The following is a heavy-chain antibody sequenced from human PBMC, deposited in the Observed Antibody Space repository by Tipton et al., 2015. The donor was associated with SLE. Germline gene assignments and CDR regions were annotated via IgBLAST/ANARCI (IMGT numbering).Heavy chain of an antibody. Sequence: TLSLTCTVYGGYLSGHWWRWIRPPPGKGLEWIGYISYSGSTNYSPSRKSRVSISVDTSKNQISLKLSSVTAADTAVYYCARVWDYGDAFDIWGQGTMVTVSS. V-gene: IGHV4-59*11. CDR3: ARVWDYGDAFDI. J-gene: IGHJ3*02. CDR2: ISYSGST. CDR1: GGYLSGHW. D-gene: IGHD4-17*01.